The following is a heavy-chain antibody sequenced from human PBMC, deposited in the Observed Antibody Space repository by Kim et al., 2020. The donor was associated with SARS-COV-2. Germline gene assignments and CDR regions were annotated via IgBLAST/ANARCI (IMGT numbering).Heavy chain of an antibody. D-gene: IGHD2-2*01. Sequence: SETLSLTCTVSGGSVSSGSYYWSWIRQPPGKGLEWIGYIYYSGNTNYNPSLKSRVTISVDTSKNQFSLKLSSVTAADTAVYYCARGGDIVVVPPCFDYWGQGTLGTVSS. CDR2: IYYSGNT. J-gene: IGHJ4*02. CDR1: GGSVSSGSYY. CDR3: ARGGDIVVVPPCFDY. V-gene: IGHV4-61*01.